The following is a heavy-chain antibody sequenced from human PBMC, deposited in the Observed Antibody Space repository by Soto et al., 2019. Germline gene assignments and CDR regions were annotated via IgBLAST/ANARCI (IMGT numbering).Heavy chain of an antibody. CDR1: GGSIITADYY. J-gene: IGHJ3*02. V-gene: IGHV4-30-4*01. Sequence: QVQLQESGPGLVKPSQTLSLTCTVSGGSIITADYYWSWIRQPPGKGLEWIGYIPYKGNTFYNPSLKSRLSLSIDTSENQFSLKLTSVTAAYTAVYFCASANWAYAFDTWGQGTPVAVSP. D-gene: IGHD2-15*01. CDR2: IPYKGNT. CDR3: ASANWAYAFDT.